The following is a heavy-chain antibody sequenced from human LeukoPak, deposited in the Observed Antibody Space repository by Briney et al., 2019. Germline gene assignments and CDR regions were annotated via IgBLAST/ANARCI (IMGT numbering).Heavy chain of an antibody. V-gene: IGHV4-4*07. CDR3: AREPSYYDFWSGFNWFDP. CDR2: IYTSGST. D-gene: IGHD3-3*01. Sequence: SEALSLTCTVSGVSISSYYWSWIRQPAGKGLEWIGRIYTSGSTNYNPSLKSRVTMSVDTSKNQFSLKLSSVTAADTAVYYCAREPSYYDFWSGFNWFDPWGQGTLVTVSS. CDR1: GVSISSYY. J-gene: IGHJ5*02.